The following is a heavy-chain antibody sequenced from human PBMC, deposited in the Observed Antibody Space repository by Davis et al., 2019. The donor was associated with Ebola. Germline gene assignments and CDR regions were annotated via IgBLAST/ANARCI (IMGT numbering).Heavy chain of an antibody. V-gene: IGHV3-23*01. D-gene: IGHD2-21*02. Sequence: GESLKISCAASGFTFSNYAMSWVRQAPGKGLECVSSITDSGANTYYTDSVKGRFTISRDNSKNTLHLQMNSLRAEDTAIYHCAKSGISACGGGCHGGVDCWGQGTLVTVS. CDR1: GFTFSNYA. CDR2: ITDSGANT. CDR3: AKSGISACGGGCHGGVDC. J-gene: IGHJ4*02.